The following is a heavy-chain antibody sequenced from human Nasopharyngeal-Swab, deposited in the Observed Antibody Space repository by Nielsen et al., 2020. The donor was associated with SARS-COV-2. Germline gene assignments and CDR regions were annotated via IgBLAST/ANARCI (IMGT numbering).Heavy chain of an antibody. D-gene: IGHD6-19*01. J-gene: IGHJ4*02. CDR1: GFTFSSYG. CDR2: ISYDGSNK. CDR3: AKDTSGWFLDY. Sequence: GESLKISCAASGFTFSSYGMHWVRQAPGKWLEWVAVISYDGSNKYYADSVKGRFTISRDNSKNTLYLQMNSLRAEDTAVYYCAKDTSGWFLDYWGQGTLVTVSS. V-gene: IGHV3-30*18.